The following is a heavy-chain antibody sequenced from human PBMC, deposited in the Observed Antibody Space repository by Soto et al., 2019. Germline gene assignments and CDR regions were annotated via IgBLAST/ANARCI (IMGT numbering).Heavy chain of an antibody. V-gene: IGHV3-64*01. CDR1: GFTFSSYA. D-gene: IGHD5-18*01. Sequence: GGSLRLSCAASGFTFSSYAMHWVRQAPGKGLEYVSAISSNGGSTYYANSVKGGFTISRDNSKNTLYLQMGSLRAEDMAVYYCARGLNGYLHYFDYWGQGTPVTVSS. CDR2: ISSNGGST. CDR3: ARGLNGYLHYFDY. J-gene: IGHJ4*02.